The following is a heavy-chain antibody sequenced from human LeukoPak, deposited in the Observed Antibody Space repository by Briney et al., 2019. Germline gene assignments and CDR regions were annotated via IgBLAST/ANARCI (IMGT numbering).Heavy chain of an antibody. CDR1: GYSISSGYY. CDR2: IYHSGST. D-gene: IGHD2-15*01. V-gene: IGHV4-38-2*02. J-gene: IGHJ4*02. Sequence: PSETLSLTCTVSGYSISSGYYWGWIRQPPGKGLEWIGSIYHSGSTNYNPSLKSRVTISVDTSKNQFSLKLSSVTAADTAVYYCARGRGYCSGGSCYSDYWGQGTLVTVSS. CDR3: ARGRGYCSGGSCYSDY.